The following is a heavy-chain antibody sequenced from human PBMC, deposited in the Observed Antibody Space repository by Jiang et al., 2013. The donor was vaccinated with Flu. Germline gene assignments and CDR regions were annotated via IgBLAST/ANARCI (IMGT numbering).Heavy chain of an antibody. Sequence: SGAEVKKPGSSVKVSCKASGGTFSSYAISWVRQAPGQGLEWMGRIIPILGIANYAQKFQGRVTITADKSTSTAYMELSSLRSEDTAVYYCARDLRVVPAAIGSYYGMDVWGQGTTGHRLL. V-gene: IGHV1-69*04. CDR3: ARDLRVVPAAIGSYYGMDV. J-gene: IGHJ6*02. CDR1: GGTFSSYA. D-gene: IGHD2-2*02. CDR2: IIPILGIA.